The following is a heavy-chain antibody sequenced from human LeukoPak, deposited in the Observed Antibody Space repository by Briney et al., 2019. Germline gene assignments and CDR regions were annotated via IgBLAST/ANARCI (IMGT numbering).Heavy chain of an antibody. Sequence: PGRSLRLSCAASGFTFDDYAMHWVRQGPGKGLEWVSGISWNSGTLGYADSVKGRFTISRDNAKNSLYLQMNSLRAEDTAVYYCARSYGDYDYWGQGTLVTVSS. D-gene: IGHD4-17*01. CDR2: ISWNSGTL. CDR3: ARSYGDYDY. CDR1: GFTFDDYA. J-gene: IGHJ4*02. V-gene: IGHV3-9*01.